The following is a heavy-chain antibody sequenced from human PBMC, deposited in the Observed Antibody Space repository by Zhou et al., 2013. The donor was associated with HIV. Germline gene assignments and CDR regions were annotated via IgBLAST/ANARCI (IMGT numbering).Heavy chain of an antibody. Sequence: QVQLVQSGAQLKKPGTSVKVSCKVSGHSVRDLSMHWVRQSPEKGLEWLGGFDPKENAYVYSENFQGRVIMTEDTSTKTASLQLNRLTYGDTATYFCARDWAYSGSYFFRLWGQGTMVTVSS. V-gene: IGHV1-24*01. D-gene: IGHD1-26*01. J-gene: IGHJ1*01. CDR3: ARDWAYSGSYFFRL. CDR2: FDPKENAY. CDR1: GHSVRDLS.